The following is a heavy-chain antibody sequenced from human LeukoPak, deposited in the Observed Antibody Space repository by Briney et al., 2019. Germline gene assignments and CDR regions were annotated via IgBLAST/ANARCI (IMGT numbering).Heavy chain of an antibody. CDR1: GSTFSSHT. V-gene: IGHV3-48*04. CDR2: ISSTSSVI. D-gene: IGHD2-15*01. J-gene: IGHJ6*03. CDR3: AKTHGPYCSGGSCLDYYYYMDV. Sequence: GGSLRLSCAASGSTFSSHTMNWVRQAPGKGLEWISYISSTSSVIYYADSVKGRFTISRDNAKNSLYLQMSSLRAEDTAVYYCAKTHGPYCSGGSCLDYYYYMDVWGKGTTVTVSS.